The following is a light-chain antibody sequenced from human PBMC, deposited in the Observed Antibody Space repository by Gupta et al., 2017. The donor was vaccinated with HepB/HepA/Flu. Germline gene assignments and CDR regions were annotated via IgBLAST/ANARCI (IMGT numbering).Light chain of an antibody. Sequence: IVMTQSPATLSVSPGERATLSCRASQSVTSNLAWYQQRPGQAPRLLFYGASTRATGIPARFSGSGSGTEFTLTISSLQSEDFAVYYCQQYNTCPYTFGRGTKVEIK. CDR2: GAS. J-gene: IGKJ2*01. CDR3: QQYNTCPYT. V-gene: IGKV3-15*01. CDR1: QSVTSN.